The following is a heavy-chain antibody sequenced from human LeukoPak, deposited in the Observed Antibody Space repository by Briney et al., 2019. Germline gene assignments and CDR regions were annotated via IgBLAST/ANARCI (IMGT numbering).Heavy chain of an antibody. J-gene: IGHJ4*02. Sequence: GGSLRLSCAASGFTFSSYGMHWVRQAPGKGLEWVAFIRYDGSNKYYADSVKGRFTISRDNSKNTLYLQMNSLRAEDTAVYYCASPKSVYSNYPIFDYWGQGTLVTVSS. CDR3: ASPKSVYSNYPIFDY. CDR2: IRYDGSNK. CDR1: GFTFSSYG. D-gene: IGHD4-11*01. V-gene: IGHV3-30*02.